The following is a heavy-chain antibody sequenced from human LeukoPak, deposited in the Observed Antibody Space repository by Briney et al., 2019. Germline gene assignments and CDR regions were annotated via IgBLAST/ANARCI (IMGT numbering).Heavy chain of an antibody. CDR2: ISSSSSTI. D-gene: IGHD5-24*01. CDR1: GFTFSSYS. CDR3: ARDGYNQPAFDY. V-gene: IGHV3-48*01. J-gene: IGHJ4*02. Sequence: GGSLRLSCAASGFTFSSYSMNWVRQAPGKGLEWVSYISSSSSTIYYADSVKGRFTISRDDPKNTLYLQMDSLRAEDTAVYYCARDGYNQPAFDYWGQGTLVTVSS.